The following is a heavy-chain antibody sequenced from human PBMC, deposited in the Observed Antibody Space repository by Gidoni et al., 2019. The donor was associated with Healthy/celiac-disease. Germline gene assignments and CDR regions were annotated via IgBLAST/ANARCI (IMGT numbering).Heavy chain of an antibody. V-gene: IGHV4-34*01. CDR3: ARGRISGVGATPGY. D-gene: IGHD1-26*01. CDR1: GGSFSGYY. CDR2: INHSGRT. J-gene: IGHJ4*02. Sequence: QVQLQQWGAGLLKPSETLSLTCAVYGGSFSGYYWSWIRQPPGKGLEWIGEINHSGRTNYNPSLKGRVTISVDTSKNQFSLKLSSVTAADTAVYYCARGRISGVGATPGYWGQGTLVTVSS.